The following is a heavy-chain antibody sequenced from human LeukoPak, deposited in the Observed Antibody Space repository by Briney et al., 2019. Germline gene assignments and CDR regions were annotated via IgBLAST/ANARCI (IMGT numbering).Heavy chain of an antibody. CDR2: IRYDGSNK. V-gene: IGHV3-30*02. CDR1: GFTFSSYG. Sequence: GGSLRLSCTASGFTFSSYGMHWVRQAPGKGLEWVAFIRYDGSNKYYADSVKGRFTISRDNSKNTLYLQMNSLRAEDTAVYYWAKGGGITIFGVAFGYYYYMDVWGKGTTVTVSS. D-gene: IGHD3-3*01. J-gene: IGHJ6*03. CDR3: AKGGGITIFGVAFGYYYYMDV.